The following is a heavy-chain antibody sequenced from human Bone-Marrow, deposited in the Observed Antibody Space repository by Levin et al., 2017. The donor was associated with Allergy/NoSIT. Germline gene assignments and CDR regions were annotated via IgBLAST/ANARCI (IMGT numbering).Heavy chain of an antibody. D-gene: IGHD2-21*02. CDR2: IYYSGST. CDR1: GGSISSSSYY. Sequence: PSETLSLTCTVSGGSISSSSYYWGWIRQPPGKGLEWIGRIYYSGSTYYNPSLKSRVTISVDTSKNQFSLKLSSVTAADTAVYYCASLPHDCGGDCYSEMVDYWGQGTLVTVSS. J-gene: IGHJ4*02. V-gene: IGHV4-39*01. CDR3: ASLPHDCGGDCYSEMVDY.